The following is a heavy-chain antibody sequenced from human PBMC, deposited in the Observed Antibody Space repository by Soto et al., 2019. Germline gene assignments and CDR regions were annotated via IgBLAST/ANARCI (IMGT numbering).Heavy chain of an antibody. D-gene: IGHD6-19*01. Sequence: QVQLQESGPGLEKPSETLSLTSTVSGGSVSSGSYYWSWIRQPPGKGLEWIGYIYYSGSTNYHPSLKSRVTISVDTSKNQFSLKLSSVTAADTAVYYCARVAVAGKTGVDYWGQGTLVTVSS. CDR2: IYYSGST. CDR3: ARVAVAGKTGVDY. CDR1: GGSVSSGSYY. J-gene: IGHJ4*02. V-gene: IGHV4-61*01.